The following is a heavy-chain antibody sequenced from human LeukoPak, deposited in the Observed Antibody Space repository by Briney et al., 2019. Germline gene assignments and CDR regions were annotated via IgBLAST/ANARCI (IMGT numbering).Heavy chain of an antibody. V-gene: IGHV3-49*04. CDR2: IRGKAYSGTT. Sequence: QAGGSLRLSCAASGFTFSSYAMTWVRQAPGKGLEWVGFIRGKAYSGTTDYAASVKGRFTISRDDSKSIVYLQMNSLKTEDTAVYYCSSSVLEIVRGVFDPFDYWGQGTLVTVSS. CDR3: SSSVLEIVRGVFDPFDY. J-gene: IGHJ4*02. CDR1: GFTFSSYA. D-gene: IGHD3-10*01.